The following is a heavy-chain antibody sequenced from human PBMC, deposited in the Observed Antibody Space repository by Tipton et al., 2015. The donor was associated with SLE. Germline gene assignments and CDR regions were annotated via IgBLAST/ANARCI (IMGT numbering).Heavy chain of an antibody. J-gene: IGHJ4*02. CDR3: ARVVWTYYDSSGYYYFDY. CDR1: GGSISSYY. V-gene: IGHV4-4*07. D-gene: IGHD3-22*01. CDR2: IDTSGST. Sequence: LRLSCTVSGGSISSYYWSWIRQPAGKGLEWIGRIDTSGSTNYNPSLKSRVTMSVDTSKNQFSLKLSSVTAADTAVYYCARVVWTYYDSSGYYYFDYWGQGTLVPVSS.